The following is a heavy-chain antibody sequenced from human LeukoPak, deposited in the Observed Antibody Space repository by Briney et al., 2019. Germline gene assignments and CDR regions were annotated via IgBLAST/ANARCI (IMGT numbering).Heavy chain of an antibody. Sequence: PSETLSLTCTVSGGSISSYYWSWIRQPAGKGLEWIGRIYASGSTNYNPSLKSRVTMSVDTSKNQFSLKLSSVTAADTAVYYCARDSMVRGRTWFDPWGQGTLVTVSS. CDR3: ARDSMVRGRTWFDP. D-gene: IGHD3-10*01. V-gene: IGHV4-4*07. CDR2: IYASGST. J-gene: IGHJ5*02. CDR1: GGSISSYY.